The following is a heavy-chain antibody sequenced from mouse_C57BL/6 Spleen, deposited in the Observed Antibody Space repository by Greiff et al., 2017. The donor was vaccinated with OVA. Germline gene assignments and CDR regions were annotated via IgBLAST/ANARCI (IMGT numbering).Heavy chain of an antibody. CDR3: ARSRDYYGSSDY. CDR1: GYAFTNYL. V-gene: IGHV1-54*01. Sequence: VKLMESGAELVRPGTSVKVSCKASGYAFTNYLIEWVKQRPGQGLEWIGVINPGSGGTNYNEKFKGKATLTADKSSSTAYMQLSSLTSEDSAVYFCARSRDYYGSSDYWGQGTTLTVSS. D-gene: IGHD1-1*01. CDR2: INPGSGGT. J-gene: IGHJ2*01.